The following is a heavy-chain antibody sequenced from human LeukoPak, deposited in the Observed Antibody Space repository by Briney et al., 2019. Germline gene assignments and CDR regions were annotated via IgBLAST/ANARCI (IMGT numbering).Heavy chain of an antibody. CDR2: INPSGGST. CDR3: ASELSRGDEGFDY. J-gene: IGHJ4*02. V-gene: IGHV1-46*01. D-gene: IGHD3-10*01. CDR1: GYTFTNYY. Sequence: GASVKVSCKASGYTFTNYYMHWVRQAPGQGLEWMGIINPSGGSTSYAQKFQGRVTMTRDTSTSTVYMELSSLRSEDTAVYYCASELSRGDEGFDYWGQGTLVTVSS.